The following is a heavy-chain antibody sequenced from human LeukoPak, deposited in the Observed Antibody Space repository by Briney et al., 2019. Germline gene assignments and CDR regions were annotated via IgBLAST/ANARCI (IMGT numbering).Heavy chain of an antibody. CDR3: AKSLRLSGSYYDADY. J-gene: IGHJ4*02. CDR2: ISGSGGST. Sequence: PGGSLRLSCAASGFTFSSYAMSWVRQAPGKGLEWVSAISGSGGSTYYADSVKGRFTISRDNSKNTLYLQMNSLRAEDTAVYYCAKSLRLSGSYYDADYWGQGTLVTVSS. V-gene: IGHV3-23*01. CDR1: GFTFSSYA. D-gene: IGHD1-26*01.